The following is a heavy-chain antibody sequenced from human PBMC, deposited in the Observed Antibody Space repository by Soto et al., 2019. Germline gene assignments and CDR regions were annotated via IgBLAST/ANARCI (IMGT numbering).Heavy chain of an antibody. CDR1: GYTFTSYD. D-gene: IGHD3-10*01. Sequence: QVQLVQSGAEVKKPGASVKVSCKASGYTFTSYDINWVRQATGQGLEWMGWMNPNSGNTGYAQKFQGRVTMTRNTSISTAYMELSSRRSEDTAVYYCARGFLAGSGQEYYFDYWGQGTLVTVSS. CDR3: ARGFLAGSGQEYYFDY. V-gene: IGHV1-8*02. J-gene: IGHJ4*02. CDR2: MNPNSGNT.